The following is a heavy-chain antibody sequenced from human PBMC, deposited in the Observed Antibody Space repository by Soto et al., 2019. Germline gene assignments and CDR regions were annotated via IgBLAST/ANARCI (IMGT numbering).Heavy chain of an antibody. Sequence: EVQLLECGGGLVQPGGSLRLSCAVSGFTFSSFAMSWVRQAPGKGLEWVSVISSSGGTTYYADSVKGRFTISRDNSKNTLYLQMNSLRAEDTAVYYCARDYSYACDYWGQGTLVTVSS. CDR2: ISSSGGTT. V-gene: IGHV3-23*01. CDR1: GFTFSSFA. J-gene: IGHJ4*02. D-gene: IGHD3-16*01. CDR3: ARDYSYACDY.